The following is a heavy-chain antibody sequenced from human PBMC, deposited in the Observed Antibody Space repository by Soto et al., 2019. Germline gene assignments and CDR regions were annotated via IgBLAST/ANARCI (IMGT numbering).Heavy chain of an antibody. J-gene: IGHJ6*02. Sequence: QVQLQESGPGLVKPSETLSLTCTVSGGSISSYYWSWIRQPAGKGLEWIGRIYTSGSTNYNPSLKSRVTMSVDTSKNQFSLKLSSVTAADTAVYYCARDLHEEDYYYYSGMDVWGQGTTVTVSS. CDR2: IYTSGST. CDR3: ARDLHEEDYYYYSGMDV. V-gene: IGHV4-4*07. CDR1: GGSISSYY.